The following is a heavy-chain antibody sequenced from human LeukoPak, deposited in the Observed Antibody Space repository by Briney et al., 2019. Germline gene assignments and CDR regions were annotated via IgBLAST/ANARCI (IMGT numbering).Heavy chain of an antibody. J-gene: IGHJ6*02. V-gene: IGHV4-34*01. Sequence: SETLSLTCAVYGGSFSAYYWSWIRQSPGKGLEWIGEINDYTGNTNYNPSLNSRVSISLEKSKNQFSLELRSVTAADTAVYYCARGRIAKIVVVHSFHYGMDVWGQGTTVTVSS. CDR3: ARGRIAKIVVVHSFHYGMDV. CDR2: INDYTGNT. D-gene: IGHD3-22*01. CDR1: GGSFSAYY.